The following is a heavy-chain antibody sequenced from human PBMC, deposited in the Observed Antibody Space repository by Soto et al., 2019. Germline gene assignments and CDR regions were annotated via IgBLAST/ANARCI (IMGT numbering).Heavy chain of an antibody. CDR2: ISGSGGST. V-gene: IGHV3-23*01. D-gene: IGHD3-22*01. J-gene: IGHJ4*02. Sequence: GGSLILSCVASGFPFSNYAMTWVRQAPGKGLEWVSAISGSGGSTYYADSVKGRFTISRDNSKNTLYLQMNSLRAEDTAVYYCAKPRRITMIVVVPKPFDYWGQGTLVTVSS. CDR3: AKPRRITMIVVVPKPFDY. CDR1: GFPFSNYA.